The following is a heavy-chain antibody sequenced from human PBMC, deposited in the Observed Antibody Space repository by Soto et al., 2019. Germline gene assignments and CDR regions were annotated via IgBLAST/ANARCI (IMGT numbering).Heavy chain of an antibody. CDR2: INSDGSST. CDR1: GFTFSNYW. D-gene: IGHD6-13*01. CDR3: ARDTYSSRWYQD. V-gene: IGHV3-74*01. J-gene: IGHJ4*02. Sequence: GGSLRLSCAASGFTFSNYWMHWVRQAPGKGLVWVSRINSDGSSTTYADSVKGRFTISRDNAKNTLYLQMNSLRAEDTAVYYCARDTYSSRWYQDWGEGTLVTVSS.